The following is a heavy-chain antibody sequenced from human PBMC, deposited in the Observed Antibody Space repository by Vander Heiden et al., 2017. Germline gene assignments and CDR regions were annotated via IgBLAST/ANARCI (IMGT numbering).Heavy chain of an antibody. CDR1: GFTFSTDA. CDR3: AGQNSGSYNY. Sequence: EVQLLDSGGGLVQPGGALRLSCAASGFTFSTDAMSWVRQAPGKGLGWVSAISGSGGSTYYADSVKGRFTISRDNSKNTLYLQMNSLRADDTAVYYCAGQNSGSYNYWGQGTLVTVSS. V-gene: IGHV3-23*01. J-gene: IGHJ4*02. D-gene: IGHD1-26*01. CDR2: ISGSGGST.